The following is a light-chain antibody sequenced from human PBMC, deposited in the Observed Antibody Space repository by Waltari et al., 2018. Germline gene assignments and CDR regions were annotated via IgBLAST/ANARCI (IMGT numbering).Light chain of an antibody. V-gene: IGLV2-8*01. J-gene: IGLJ2*01. CDR2: EVY. CDR3: SSYAGSNNFVV. Sequence: QSALTQPRSVSGSPGQSVTLSCPGTSRAIGGYKYVPWYQQPPGKAPKLMISEVYKRPAGVPDRFSGSKSGTTASLTVSGLQAEDEADYYCSSYAGSNNFVVFGGGTKLTVL. CDR1: SRAIGGYKY.